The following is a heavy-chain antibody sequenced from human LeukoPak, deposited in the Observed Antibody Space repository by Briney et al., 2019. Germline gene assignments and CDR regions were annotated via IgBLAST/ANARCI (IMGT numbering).Heavy chain of an antibody. CDR1: GGSFSGYY. J-gene: IGHJ4*02. CDR2: INHSGST. Sequence: SETLSLTCAVYGGSFSGYYWSWIRQPPGKGLEWIGEINHSGSTNYNPPLKSRVTISVDTSKNQFSLKLSSVTAADTAVYYCATSGDTAMGLFDYWGQGTLVTVSS. V-gene: IGHV4-34*01. CDR3: ATSGDTAMGLFDY. D-gene: IGHD5-18*01.